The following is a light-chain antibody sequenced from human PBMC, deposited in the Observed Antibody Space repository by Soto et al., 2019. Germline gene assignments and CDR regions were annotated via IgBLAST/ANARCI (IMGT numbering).Light chain of an antibody. V-gene: IGKV1-9*01. CDR1: QAISSY. J-gene: IGKJ4*01. CDR2: TAS. Sequence: DIQLTQSQSFLSASVGDRVTITCRASQAISSYLAWYQQEPGKAPKLLIYTASTLQTGVPSRFSGSESGPEFTLTISSLQPEDFATYYCQQLNSFPFTFGGGTKVEIK. CDR3: QQLNSFPFT.